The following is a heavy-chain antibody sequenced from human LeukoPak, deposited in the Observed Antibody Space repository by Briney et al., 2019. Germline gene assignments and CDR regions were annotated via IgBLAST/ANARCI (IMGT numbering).Heavy chain of an antibody. V-gene: IGHV3-30-3*01. CDR3: AKDTYYYDSSGYYYPLYYYYMDV. D-gene: IGHD3-22*01. CDR2: ISYDGSNK. Sequence: QTGGSLRLSCAASGFTFSSYAMHWVRQAPGKGLEWVAVISYDGSNKYYADSVKGRFTISRDNSKNTLYLQMNSLRAEDTAVYYCAKDTYYYDSSGYYYPLYYYYMDVWGKGTTVTVSS. J-gene: IGHJ6*03. CDR1: GFTFSSYA.